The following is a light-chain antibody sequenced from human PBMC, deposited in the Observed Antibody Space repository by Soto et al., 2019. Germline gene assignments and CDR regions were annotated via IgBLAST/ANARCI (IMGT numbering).Light chain of an antibody. CDR1: QSVSSNY. CDR3: QQYAGPPWT. V-gene: IGKV3-20*01. J-gene: IGKJ1*01. CDR2: GIF. Sequence: EIVLTQSPGTVSLSPGERATLSCRASQSVSSNYLAWYQQKPGQAPSLLIYGIFTRATGIPDGFSGSGSGTDFTLTISRLEPEDFAVYYCQQYAGPPWTFGQGTKVDNK.